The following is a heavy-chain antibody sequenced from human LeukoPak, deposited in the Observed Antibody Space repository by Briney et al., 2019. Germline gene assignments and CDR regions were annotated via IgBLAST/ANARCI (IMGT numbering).Heavy chain of an antibody. CDR3: AKALFAPLEPSYFDY. V-gene: IGHV3-9*01. D-gene: IGHD1-1*01. Sequence: GGSLRLSCAASGFTFDDYAMHWVRQAPGKGLEWVSGISWNSGSIGYADSVKGRFTISRDNAKNSLYLQMNSLRAEDTALYYCAKALFAPLEPSYFDYWGQGTLVTVSS. CDR1: GFTFDDYA. CDR2: ISWNSGSI. J-gene: IGHJ4*02.